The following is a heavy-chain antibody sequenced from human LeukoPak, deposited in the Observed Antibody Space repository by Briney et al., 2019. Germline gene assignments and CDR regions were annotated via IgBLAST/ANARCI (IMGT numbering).Heavy chain of an antibody. Sequence: KPSETLSLTCTVSGGSISSYYWSWIRQPPGKGLEWIGYIYYSVNTNYNPSLKSRVTISVDTSKNQFSLKLSSVTAADTALYYCARGGALWVTVTDAFDIWGQGTMVTVSS. V-gene: IGHV4-59*01. CDR3: ARGGALWVTVTDAFDI. J-gene: IGHJ3*02. CDR2: IYYSVNT. D-gene: IGHD3-16*01. CDR1: GGSISSYY.